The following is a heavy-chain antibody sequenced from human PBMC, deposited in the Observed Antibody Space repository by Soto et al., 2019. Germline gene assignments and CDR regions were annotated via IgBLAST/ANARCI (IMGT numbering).Heavy chain of an antibody. CDR3: ARGWAYYYGSGSYYNVSPRYYYYGMDV. CDR1: GGSFSGYY. V-gene: IGHV4-34*01. CDR2: INHGGST. D-gene: IGHD3-10*01. Sequence: PSETLSLTCAVYGGSFSGYYWSWIRQPPGKGLEWIGEINHGGSTNYNPSLKSRVTISVDTSKNQFSLKLSSVTAADTAVYYCARGWAYYYGSGSYYNVSPRYYYYGMDVWGQGTTVTVS. J-gene: IGHJ6*02.